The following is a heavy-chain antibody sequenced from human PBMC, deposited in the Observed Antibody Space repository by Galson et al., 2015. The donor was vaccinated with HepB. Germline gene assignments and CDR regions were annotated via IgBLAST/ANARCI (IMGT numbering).Heavy chain of an antibody. CDR2: INAGNGNT. Sequence: SVKVSCKASGYTFTSYAMHWVRQAPGQRLEWMGWINAGNGNTKYSQKFQGRVTITRDTSASTAYMELSSLRSEDTAVYYCARDLGHYFGVVRYAFDIWGQGTMVTVSS. J-gene: IGHJ3*02. CDR3: ARDLGHYFGVVRYAFDI. V-gene: IGHV1-3*01. D-gene: IGHD3-3*01. CDR1: GYTFTSYA.